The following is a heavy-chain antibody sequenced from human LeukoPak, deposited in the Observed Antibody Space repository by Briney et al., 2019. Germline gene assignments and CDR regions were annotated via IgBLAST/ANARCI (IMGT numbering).Heavy chain of an antibody. Sequence: GGSLRLSCASSGFTFTSYAVSWVRQAPGKGLEWVSIIYGSDITQYSDSVKGRFTISRDSSKSMLYLQMSSLRPDDTAVYYCIRDSTTFRFGYWGQGTLVTVSS. CDR3: IRDSTTFRFGY. V-gene: IGHV3-53*01. J-gene: IGHJ4*02. D-gene: IGHD2/OR15-2a*01. CDR1: GFTFTSYA. CDR2: IYGSDIT.